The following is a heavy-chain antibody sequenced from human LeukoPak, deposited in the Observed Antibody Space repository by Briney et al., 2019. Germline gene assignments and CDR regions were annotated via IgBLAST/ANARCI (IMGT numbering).Heavy chain of an antibody. Sequence: KSSETLSLTCAVSGGSISSGGYSWSWIRQPPGKGLEWIGYIYHSGSTYYNPSLKSRVTISVDTSKNQFSLKLSSVTAADTAVYYCARHASGWEFRSRTFDYWGQGTLVTVSS. CDR3: ARHASGWEFRSRTFDY. V-gene: IGHV4-30-2*01. J-gene: IGHJ4*02. CDR2: IYHSGST. CDR1: GGSISSGGYS. D-gene: IGHD6-19*01.